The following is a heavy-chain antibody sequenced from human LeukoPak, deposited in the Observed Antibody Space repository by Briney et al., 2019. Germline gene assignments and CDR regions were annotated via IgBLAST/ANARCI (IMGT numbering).Heavy chain of an antibody. CDR1: GYTFTGYY. CDR3: ARGDYYDSSGYYYGLDY. D-gene: IGHD3-22*01. J-gene: IGHJ4*02. CDR2: INPNSGGT. V-gene: IGHV1-2*04. Sequence: GASVKVPCKASGYTFTGYYMHCVRQAPGQGLGWMGWINPNSGGTNYAQKFQGWVTMTRDTSISTAYMELSRLRSDDTAVYYCARGDYYDSSGYYYGLDYWGQGTLVTVSS.